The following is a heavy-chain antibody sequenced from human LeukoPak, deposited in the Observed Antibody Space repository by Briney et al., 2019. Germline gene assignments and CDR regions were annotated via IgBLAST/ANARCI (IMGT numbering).Heavy chain of an antibody. CDR2: IYYNGST. CDR3: ARDGTLYDILAGSRWGHFDF. D-gene: IGHD3-9*01. J-gene: IGHJ4*02. Sequence: PSETLSLTCTVSGGSITNYYWIWIRQPPGKGLEWIGYIYYNGSTNYNPSLKSRVALSVDTSKNQFSLKVNSVTPTDAAVYYCARDGTLYDILAGSRWGHFDFWGQGTLVTVSS. V-gene: IGHV4-59*01. CDR1: GGSITNYY.